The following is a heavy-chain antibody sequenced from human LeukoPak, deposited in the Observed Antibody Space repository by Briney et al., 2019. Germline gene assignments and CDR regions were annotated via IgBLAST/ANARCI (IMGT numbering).Heavy chain of an antibody. J-gene: IGHJ3*02. Sequence: GGSLRLSCAASGFTFSSYSMNWVRQAPGKGLEWVSSISSNSSYIYYADSVKGRFTISRDNAKNSLYLQMNSLRAEDTAVYYCARGYCSGGSCHVAFDIWGQGTMVTASS. D-gene: IGHD2-15*01. CDR2: ISSNSSYI. V-gene: IGHV3-21*01. CDR1: GFTFSSYS. CDR3: ARGYCSGGSCHVAFDI.